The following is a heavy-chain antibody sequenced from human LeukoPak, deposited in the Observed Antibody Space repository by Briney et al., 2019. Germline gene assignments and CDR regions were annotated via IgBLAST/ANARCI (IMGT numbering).Heavy chain of an antibody. V-gene: IGHV3-74*01. CDR3: ARTGLRGQPRLYYYYMDV. CDR1: GFTFSSYW. CDR2: INTDGSST. D-gene: IGHD1-1*01. Sequence: PGGSLRLSCAASGFTFSSYWMHWVRQAPGKGLVWVSRINTDGSSTSYADSVKGRFTISRDNAKNTLYLQMNSLRAEDTAVYYCARTGLRGQPRLYYYYMDVWGKGTTVTVSS. J-gene: IGHJ6*03.